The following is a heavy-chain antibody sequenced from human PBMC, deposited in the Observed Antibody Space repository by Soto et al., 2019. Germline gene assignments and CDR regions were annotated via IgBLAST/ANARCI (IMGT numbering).Heavy chain of an antibody. D-gene: IGHD2-2*03. CDR2: IIPIFGTA. V-gene: IGHV1-69*01. Sequence: VKVSCKASGGTFSSYAISWVRQAPGQGLEWMGGIIPIFGTANYAQKFQGRVTITADESTSTAYMELSSLRSEDTAVYYCASGYCSSTSCRIDPWGQGTLVTVSS. CDR3: ASGYCSSTSCRIDP. J-gene: IGHJ5*02. CDR1: GGTFSSYA.